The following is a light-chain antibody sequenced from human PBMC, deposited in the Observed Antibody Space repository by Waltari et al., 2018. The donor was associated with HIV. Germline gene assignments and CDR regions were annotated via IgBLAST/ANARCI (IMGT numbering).Light chain of an antibody. CDR1: NIGSKS. CDR2: YDS. CDR3: QVWDSSSDTYV. Sequence: SYVLTQPPSVSVAPGKTARITCGGNNIGSKSVHWYQQKPGQAPVLVIYYDSDRPSGIPERFSGSNSGNTATLTISRVEAGDEVDYYCQVWDSSSDTYV. J-gene: IGLJ1*01. V-gene: IGLV3-21*04.